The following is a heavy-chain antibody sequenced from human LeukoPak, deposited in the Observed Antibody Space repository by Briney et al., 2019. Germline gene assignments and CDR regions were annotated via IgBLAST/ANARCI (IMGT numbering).Heavy chain of an antibody. Sequence: PGGSLRLSCAASGFTFSAYSMNWVRQAPGKGLEWIGSIYYTGSTYYNPSLKSRVTIFVDTSKNQFSLKLGSVTAADTAVYYCARLTHYGSGSYYNSLIDYWGQGTLVTVSS. J-gene: IGHJ4*02. CDR1: GFTFSAYSMN. V-gene: IGHV4-39*01. CDR2: IYYTGST. D-gene: IGHD3-10*01. CDR3: ARLTHYGSGSYYNSLIDY.